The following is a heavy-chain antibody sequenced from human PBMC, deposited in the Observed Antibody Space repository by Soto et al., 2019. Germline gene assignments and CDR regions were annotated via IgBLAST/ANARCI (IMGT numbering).Heavy chain of an antibody. CDR2: ITTTSTYK. CDR1: AFPFNNFP. D-gene: IGHD2-2*01. CDR3: AREKCSSTSCNHGMDV. J-gene: IGHJ6*02. V-gene: IGHV3-21*01. Sequence: EVQLVESGGGLVKPGGSLRLSCVASAFPFNNFPMHWVRQAPGKGLQWLASITTTSTYKYYADSVKGRFSISRDNATNSLYLELTNLRSEDTAVYYCAREKCSSTSCNHGMDVWGLGTTVTVSS.